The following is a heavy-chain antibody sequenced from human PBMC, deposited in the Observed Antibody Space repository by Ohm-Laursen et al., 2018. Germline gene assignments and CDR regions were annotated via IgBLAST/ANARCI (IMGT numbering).Heavy chain of an antibody. Sequence: SLRLSCAASGFTVSSKYMSWVRQAPGKGLEWVSVIYSGGSTYYADSVKGRFTISRDNSKNTLYLQMNSLRAEDTAVYYCARESKAVPGAPGNAFDVWGQGTMVTVAS. V-gene: IGHV3-66*01. D-gene: IGHD6-19*01. CDR2: IYSGGST. J-gene: IGHJ3*01. CDR1: GFTVSSKY. CDR3: ARESKAVPGAPGNAFDV.